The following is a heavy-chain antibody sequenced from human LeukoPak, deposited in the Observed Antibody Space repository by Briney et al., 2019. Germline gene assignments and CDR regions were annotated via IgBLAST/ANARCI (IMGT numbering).Heavy chain of an antibody. Sequence: GGSLRLSCAVSGIAFKNAWLTWVRQAPGKGLEWVGRIRDKTAGGTIEYAAPVKGRFTISRDDSKSTLYLQMNSLKIEDTAMYFCTTDEGKAAAPFDYWGQGTLVTVSS. D-gene: IGHD6-13*01. J-gene: IGHJ4*02. V-gene: IGHV3-15*01. CDR1: GIAFKNAW. CDR2: IRDKTAGGTI. CDR3: TTDEGKAAAPFDY.